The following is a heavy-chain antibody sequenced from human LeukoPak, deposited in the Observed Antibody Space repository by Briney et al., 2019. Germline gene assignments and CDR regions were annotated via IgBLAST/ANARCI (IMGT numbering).Heavy chain of an antibody. J-gene: IGHJ6*03. CDR1: GGSISSYY. D-gene: IGHD2-15*01. CDR2: IYYSGST. Sequence: SETLSLTCTVSGGSISSYYWSWIRQPPGKGLEWIGYIYYSGSTNYNPSLKSRVTISVHTSKNQFSLKLSSVTAADTAVYYCARNRPRGLVVAATHYYYYYYMDVWGKGTTVTISS. CDR3: ARNRPRGLVVAATHYYYYYYMDV. V-gene: IGHV4-59*12.